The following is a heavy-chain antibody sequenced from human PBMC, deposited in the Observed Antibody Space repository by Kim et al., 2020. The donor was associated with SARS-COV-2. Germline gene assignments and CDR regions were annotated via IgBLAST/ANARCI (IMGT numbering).Heavy chain of an antibody. CDR1: GFTFSYYS. J-gene: IGHJ6*02. V-gene: IGHV3-21*01. CDR3: ARDQGITIFGVGNNYYYGMDV. Sequence: GGSLRLSCAASGFTFSYYSMNWVRQAPGKGLEWVSSISTSSSYIYYADSVKGRFTISRDNAKNSLYLQMNSLRAEDTAVYYCARDQGITIFGVGNNYYYGMDVGGQGTTVSVPS. D-gene: IGHD3-3*01. CDR2: ISTSSSYI.